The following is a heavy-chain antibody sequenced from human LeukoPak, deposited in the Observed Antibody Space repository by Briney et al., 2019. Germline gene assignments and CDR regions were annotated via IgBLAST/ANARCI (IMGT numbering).Heavy chain of an antibody. CDR3: AREDDRSFGAYDC. CDR1: NSTFSDYD. Sequence: ASVRVSCKASNSTFSDYDVTWVRQAPGPGLEWMGWVSKYTGNADYAPKFQGRVSMTTDTSTRTAYMELRSLRPDDTAVYFCAREDDRSFGAYDCWGQGTLVTVS. J-gene: IGHJ4*02. V-gene: IGHV1-18*01. CDR2: VSKYTGNA. D-gene: IGHD4-17*01.